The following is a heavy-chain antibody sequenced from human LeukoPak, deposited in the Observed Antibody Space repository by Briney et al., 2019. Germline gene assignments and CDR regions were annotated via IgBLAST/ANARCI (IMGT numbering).Heavy chain of an antibody. CDR2: IYSGGST. Sequence: PGGSLRLSCAASGFTVSSNYMSWVRQAPGKGLEWVSVIYSGGSTYYADSVKGRFTISRDNSKNTLYLQMNSLRAEDTAVYYCARDEGYYDSSGYYYYGMDVWGQGTTVTVSS. CDR1: GFTVSSNY. D-gene: IGHD3-22*01. CDR3: ARDEGYYDSSGYYYYGMDV. V-gene: IGHV3-66*01. J-gene: IGHJ6*02.